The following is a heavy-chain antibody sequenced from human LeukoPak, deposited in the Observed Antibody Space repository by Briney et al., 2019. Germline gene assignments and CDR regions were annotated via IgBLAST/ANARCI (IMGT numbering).Heavy chain of an antibody. CDR1: GFTFSSYW. J-gene: IGHJ5*02. V-gene: IGHV3-74*01. D-gene: IGHD2-2*01. Sequence: GGSLRLSCAASGFTFSSYWMHWVRQAPGKGLVWVSRINSDGSSTSYADSVKGRFTISRDNAKNTLYLQMNSLRAEDTAVYYCAREVVVPAAQNWLDPWGQGTLVTVSS. CDR2: INSDGSST. CDR3: AREVVVPAAQNWLDP.